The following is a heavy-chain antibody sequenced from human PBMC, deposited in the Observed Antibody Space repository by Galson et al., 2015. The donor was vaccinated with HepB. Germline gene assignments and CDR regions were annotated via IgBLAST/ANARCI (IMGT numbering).Heavy chain of an antibody. D-gene: IGHD4-17*01. Sequence: QSGAEVKKPGESLKISCKGSGYSFTSYWIGWVRQLPGKGLEWMGIIYPGDSDTRYSPSFQGQVTISVDKSISTAYLQWSSLKASDTAMYYCARLGGGMTTVTTIWFDPWGQGTLVTVSS. CDR1: GYSFTSYW. CDR3: ARLGGGMTTVTTIWFDP. CDR2: IYPGDSDT. V-gene: IGHV5-51*01. J-gene: IGHJ5*02.